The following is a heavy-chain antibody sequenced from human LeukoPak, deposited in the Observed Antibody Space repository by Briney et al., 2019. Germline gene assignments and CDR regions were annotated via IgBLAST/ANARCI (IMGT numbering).Heavy chain of an antibody. J-gene: IGHJ4*02. CDR1: GYTFTELS. CDR2: FDPEDGET. CDR3: ATGVVVVVAATLPFDY. V-gene: IGHV1-24*01. D-gene: IGHD2-15*01. Sequence: ASVKVSCKVSGYTFTELSMHWVRQAPGKGLEWMGGFDPEDGETIYAQKFQGRVTMTEDTSTDTAYMELSSLRSEDTAVYYCATGVVVVVAATLPFDYWGQGTLVTVSS.